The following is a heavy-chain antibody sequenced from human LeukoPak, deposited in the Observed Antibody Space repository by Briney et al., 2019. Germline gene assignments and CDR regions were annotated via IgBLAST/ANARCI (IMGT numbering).Heavy chain of an antibody. V-gene: IGHV3-30*03. CDR1: GFTFSSYG. Sequence: RGSLRLSCAASGFTFSSYGMHWVRQAPGKGLEWVAVISYDGSNKYYADSVKGRFTISRDNSKNTLYLQMNSLRAEDTAVYYCATGYGGILWGQGTLVTVSS. J-gene: IGHJ4*02. CDR3: ATGYGGIL. D-gene: IGHD4-23*01. CDR2: ISYDGSNK.